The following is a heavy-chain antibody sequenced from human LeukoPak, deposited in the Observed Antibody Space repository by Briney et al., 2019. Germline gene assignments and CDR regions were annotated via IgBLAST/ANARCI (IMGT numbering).Heavy chain of an antibody. CDR1: GYTFTSYG. Sequence: ASVKVSCKASGYTFTSYGISWVRQAPGQVLGWMGWISAYNGNTNYAQKLQGRVTMTTDTSTSTAYMELRSLRSDDTAVYYCARDRSSSFLEWLGAPVGGLYYLDYWGQGTLVTVSS. D-gene: IGHD3-3*01. CDR2: ISAYNGNT. CDR3: ARDRSSSFLEWLGAPVGGLYYLDY. V-gene: IGHV1-18*01. J-gene: IGHJ4*02.